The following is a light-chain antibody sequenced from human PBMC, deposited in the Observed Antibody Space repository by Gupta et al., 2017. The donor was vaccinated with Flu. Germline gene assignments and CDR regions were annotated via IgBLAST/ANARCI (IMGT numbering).Light chain of an antibody. CDR3: QQYNNYSPDS. Sequence: DIQMTQSPSTLSASVGDRVTITCRASQSISDWLAWFQQKPGKAPKLLIYKASNLESGVPSRFSGSGSGTEFTLTISSLQPDDFATYYCQQYNNYSPDSFGQGTKLEI. V-gene: IGKV1-5*03. CDR2: KAS. CDR1: QSISDW. J-gene: IGKJ2*03.